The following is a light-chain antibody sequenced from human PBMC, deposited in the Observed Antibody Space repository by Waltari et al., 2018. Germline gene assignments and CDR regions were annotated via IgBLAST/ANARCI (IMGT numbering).Light chain of an antibody. V-gene: IGKV3-20*01. CDR2: GAY. CDR3: QHHVRLPAT. CDR1: QSVNTY. Sequence: EIVLTQSPGTLSLSPGESATLSCRASQSVNTYLAWYQQKPGQAPRLLIYGAYTRAAGIPDRFSGSGSGTDFSLTISRLEAEDFAVYYCQHHVRLPATFGQGTKVEIK. J-gene: IGKJ1*01.